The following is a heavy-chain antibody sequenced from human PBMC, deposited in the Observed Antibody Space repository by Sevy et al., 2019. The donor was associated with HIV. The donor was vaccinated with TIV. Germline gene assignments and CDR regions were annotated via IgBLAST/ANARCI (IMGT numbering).Heavy chain of an antibody. CDR2: IWYDGSKS. CDR3: ARASYNSSPYHYGLDV. D-gene: IGHD6-13*01. Sequence: GGSLRLSCVASRFTFNYHGMHWVRQAPGKGLEWVAVIWYDGSKSYYGDSVRGRFIISRDNSKNTLYLQMNSLRAEDTAVYYCARASYNSSPYHYGLDVWGQGTTVTVSS. CDR1: RFTFNYHG. J-gene: IGHJ6*02. V-gene: IGHV3-33*01.